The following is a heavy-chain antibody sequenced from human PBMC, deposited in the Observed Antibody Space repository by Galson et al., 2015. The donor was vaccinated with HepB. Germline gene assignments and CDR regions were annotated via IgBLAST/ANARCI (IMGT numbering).Heavy chain of an antibody. V-gene: IGHV1-18*04. Sequence: SVKVSCKASGYTFTSYGISWVRQAPGQGLEWMGWISAYNGNTNYAQKLQGRVTMTTDTSTSTAYMELRSLRSEDTAVYYCARDPSGNWNDVLAFDIWGQGTMVTVSS. CDR2: ISAYNGNT. J-gene: IGHJ3*02. CDR3: ARDPSGNWNDVLAFDI. CDR1: GYTFTSYG. D-gene: IGHD1-20*01.